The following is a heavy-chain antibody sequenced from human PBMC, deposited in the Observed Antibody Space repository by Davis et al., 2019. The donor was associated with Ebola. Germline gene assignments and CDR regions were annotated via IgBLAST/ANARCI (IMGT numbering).Heavy chain of an antibody. V-gene: IGHV3-23*01. J-gene: IGHJ3*01. Sequence: GESLKISCAASGFTFSTYAMTWVRQAPGRGLEWVSSISNSGGATYYADSVKGRFTISRDNSKNTLYLQMNSLRVEDTAMYYCAKDTSNVWFDVWGQGTMVTVSS. CDR1: GFTFSTYA. CDR2: ISNSGGAT. CDR3: AKDTSNVWFDV. D-gene: IGHD6-19*01.